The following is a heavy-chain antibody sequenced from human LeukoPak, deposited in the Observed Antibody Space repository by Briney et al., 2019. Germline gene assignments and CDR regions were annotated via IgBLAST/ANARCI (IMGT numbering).Heavy chain of an antibody. CDR1: GFTFDDYG. Sequence: GGSLRLSCAASGFTFDDYGMSWVRQAPGKGLEWVSGIDWNGGSTGYADSVKGRFTISRDNAKNSLYLQMNSLRAEDTALYYCASLGYCSGGSCYARRDYWGQGTLVTVSS. D-gene: IGHD2-15*01. J-gene: IGHJ4*02. CDR3: ASLGYCSGGSCYARRDY. V-gene: IGHV3-20*04. CDR2: IDWNGGST.